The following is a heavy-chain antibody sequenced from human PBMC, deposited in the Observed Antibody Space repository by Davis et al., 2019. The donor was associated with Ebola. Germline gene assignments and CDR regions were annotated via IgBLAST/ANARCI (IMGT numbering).Heavy chain of an antibody. V-gene: IGHV3-72*01. D-gene: IGHD1-26*01. Sequence: PGGSLRLSCAASGFTFSSYWMSWVRQAPGKGLEWVGRIRNKASSYSTEYAASVKDRFIISRDDSKDSLYLQMNSLKTEDTAVYYCARATSETYLLNYWGQGTLVTVSS. CDR2: IRNKASSYST. CDR3: ARATSETYLLNY. J-gene: IGHJ4*02. CDR1: GFTFSSYW.